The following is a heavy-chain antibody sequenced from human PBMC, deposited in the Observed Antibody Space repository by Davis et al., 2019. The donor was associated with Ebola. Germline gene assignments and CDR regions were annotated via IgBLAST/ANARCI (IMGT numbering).Heavy chain of an antibody. Sequence: GESLKISCAASGFTLNNYAMHWVRQSPGTGLEWVAVMSYDGITKYYADSVKGRFTISRDNAKNSLYLQMNSLRAEDTAVYYCARDPFTIFGVGAYDYWGQGTLVTVSS. CDR3: ARDPFTIFGVGAYDY. V-gene: IGHV3-30-3*01. CDR2: MSYDGITK. D-gene: IGHD3-3*01. J-gene: IGHJ4*02. CDR1: GFTLNNYA.